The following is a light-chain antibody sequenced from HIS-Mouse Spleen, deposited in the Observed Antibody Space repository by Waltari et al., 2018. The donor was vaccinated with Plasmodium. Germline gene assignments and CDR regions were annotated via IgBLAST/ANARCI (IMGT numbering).Light chain of an antibody. CDR1: ISSIRSNT. CDR3: AAWDDSLNGVV. CDR2: SNN. Sequence: QSVLTQPPSASGTPGQRVTISCSGSISSIRSNTCNWYQQLPGTAPKLLIYSNNQRPSGVPDRFSGSKSGTSASLAISGLQSEDEADYYCAAWDDSLNGVVFAGGTKLTVL. V-gene: IGLV1-44*01. J-gene: IGLJ2*01.